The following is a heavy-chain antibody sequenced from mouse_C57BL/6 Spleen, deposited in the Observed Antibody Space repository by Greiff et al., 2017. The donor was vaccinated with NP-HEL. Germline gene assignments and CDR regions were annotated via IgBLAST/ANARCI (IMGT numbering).Heavy chain of an antibody. D-gene: IGHD2-5*01. CDR2: ISYSGST. Sequence: EVKLMESGPGLAKPSQTLSLTCSVTGYSITSDYWNWIREFPGNKLEYMGYISYSGSTYYNPSLKSRLSISRDTSKNQYYLQLNSVTTEDTATYYCARYRYSNYEYLDVWGTGTTVTVSS. V-gene: IGHV3-8*01. CDR1: GYSITSDY. J-gene: IGHJ1*03. CDR3: ARYRYSNYEYLDV.